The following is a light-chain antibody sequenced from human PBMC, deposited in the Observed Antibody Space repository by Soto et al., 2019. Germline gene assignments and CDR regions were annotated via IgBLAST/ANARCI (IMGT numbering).Light chain of an antibody. V-gene: IGLV2-18*02. CDR2: EVS. J-gene: IGLJ1*01. CDR1: SSDVGSYNR. CDR3: NSYTSSSTYV. Sequence: QSVLTQPPSVSESPGQSVTISCTGTSSDVGSYNRVSWYQQPPGTAPKLMIYEVSNRPSGVPDRFSGSKSGNTASLTISGLQAEDEADYYCNSYTSSSTYVFGTGTKVTVL.